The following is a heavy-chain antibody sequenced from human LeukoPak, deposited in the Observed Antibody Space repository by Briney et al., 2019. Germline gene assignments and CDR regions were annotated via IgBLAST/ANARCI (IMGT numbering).Heavy chain of an antibody. D-gene: IGHD5-18*01. CDR2: ISSSSSYR. J-gene: IGHJ4*02. V-gene: IGHV3-21*01. CDR3: AREGDRGYSYVDY. Sequence: PGGSLRLSCAASGFTFSSYAMTWVRQAPGKGLEWVSSISSSSSYRYYADSVKGRFTISRDNAKNSLYLQMNSLRAEDTAVYYCAREGDRGYSYVDYWGQGTLVTVSS. CDR1: GFTFSSYA.